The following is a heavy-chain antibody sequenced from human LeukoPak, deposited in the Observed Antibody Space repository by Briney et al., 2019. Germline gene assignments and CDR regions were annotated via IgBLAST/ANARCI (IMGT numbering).Heavy chain of an antibody. D-gene: IGHD2-2*01. CDR3: ARDNAIIPAEIADY. CDR1: GYTFTRYG. J-gene: IGHJ4*02. CDR2: ISAYEGNT. Sequence: ASVKVSCKTSGYTFTRYGISWVRQAPGQGLEWMGWISAYEGNTKYAQKVQGRVSITTDTSTSTAYMELRSLRSDDTAVYYCARDNAIIPAEIADYWGQGIQVTVSS. V-gene: IGHV1-18*01.